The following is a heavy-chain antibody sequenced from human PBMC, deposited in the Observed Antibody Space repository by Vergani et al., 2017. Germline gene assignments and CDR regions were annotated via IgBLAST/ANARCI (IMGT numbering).Heavy chain of an antibody. Sequence: QVQLVQSGAEVKKPGVSDKVSCKASGYTFTSDDINWARQATGQGLEWMGWMNRSSGNTGYAQNLQGRLTITRDISVNTAYMELSSLTSEDMSVYYCVRARRTCTYDHCPRYYYDLWGQGTLVTVSS. CDR2: MNRSSGNT. CDR1: GYTFTSDD. D-gene: IGHD2-8*01. CDR3: VRARRTCTYDHCPRYYYDL. V-gene: IGHV1-8*03. J-gene: IGHJ4*02.